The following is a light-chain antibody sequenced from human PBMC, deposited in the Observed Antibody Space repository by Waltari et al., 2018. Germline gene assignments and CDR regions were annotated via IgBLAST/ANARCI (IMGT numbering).Light chain of an antibody. Sequence: DIQMTQSPSTLSASIGDRVTITCRASQYLSNWLAWYQQKPGTAPKVLIYMASTLESGVPSRFSGSGSGTEFTLTISSLQAEDFATYHCQQYHSYPNTFGQGTRLEIK. CDR1: QYLSNW. J-gene: IGKJ2*01. CDR2: MAS. V-gene: IGKV1-5*03. CDR3: QQYHSYPNT.